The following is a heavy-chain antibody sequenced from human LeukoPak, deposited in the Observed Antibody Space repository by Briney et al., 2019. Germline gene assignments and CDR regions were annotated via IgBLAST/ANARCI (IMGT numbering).Heavy chain of an antibody. Sequence: PSETLSHTCAVYGGSFSGYYWSWIRQPPGKGLEWIGEINHSGSTNYNPSLKSRVTISVDTSKNQFSLKLSSVTAADTAVYYCARGQDSRRFDYWGQGTLVTVSS. J-gene: IGHJ4*02. D-gene: IGHD6-13*01. CDR2: INHSGST. V-gene: IGHV4-34*01. CDR1: GGSFSGYY. CDR3: ARGQDSRRFDY.